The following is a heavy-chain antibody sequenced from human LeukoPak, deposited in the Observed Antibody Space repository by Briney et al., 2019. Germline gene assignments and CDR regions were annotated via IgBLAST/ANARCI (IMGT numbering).Heavy chain of an antibody. CDR2: ICGSGGST. CDR3: ARGTVYAIYNWFDR. J-gene: IGHJ5*02. CDR1: GLTFSSYA. V-gene: IGHV3-23*01. Sequence: GGSLRLSCAASGLTFSSYAMSWVRPAPGKGLEWVSAICGSGGSTYYADSVRGRFTISRDNSKNTLYLQMNSLRAEDTAVYCCARGTVYAIYNWFDRWGQGTLVTVSS. D-gene: IGHD2-8*01.